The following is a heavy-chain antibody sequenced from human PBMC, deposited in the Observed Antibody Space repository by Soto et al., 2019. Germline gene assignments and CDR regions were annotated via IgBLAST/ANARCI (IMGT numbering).Heavy chain of an antibody. CDR1: GDSIHSDKYY. D-gene: IGHD2-8*02. CDR2: IYFRGNT. Sequence: QLQLQASGPGLVKPSETLSLTCSVSGDSIHSDKYYWGWIRQPPGKGLEWIGSIYFRGNTYYNPAPQTRGTISLDKSNRQFSLTLISLTAATSALYFCARLEVLATISYYFDFWGQGALVTVSS. CDR3: ARLEVLATISYYFDF. V-gene: IGHV4-39*01. J-gene: IGHJ4*02.